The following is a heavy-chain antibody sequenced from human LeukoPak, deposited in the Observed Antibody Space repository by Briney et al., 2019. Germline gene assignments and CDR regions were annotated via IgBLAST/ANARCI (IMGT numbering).Heavy chain of an antibody. J-gene: IGHJ4*02. Sequence: SETLSLTCTVSGGSISSYHWSWIRQPPGKGLEWIGYIYYSGSTNYNPSLKSRVTISVDTSKNQFSLKLSSVTAADTAVYYCARRGRWELLDYWGQGTLVTVSS. CDR2: IYYSGST. CDR1: GGSISSYH. V-gene: IGHV4-59*08. D-gene: IGHD1-26*01. CDR3: ARRGRWELLDY.